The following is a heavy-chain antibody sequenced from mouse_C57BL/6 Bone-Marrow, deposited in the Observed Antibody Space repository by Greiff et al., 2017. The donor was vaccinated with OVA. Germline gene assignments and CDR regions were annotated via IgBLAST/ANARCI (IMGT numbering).Heavy chain of an antibody. D-gene: IGHD2-3*01. CDR3: AKHKVCRWLLGAMDY. CDR1: GFSLTSYG. J-gene: IGHJ4*01. CDR2: IWGGGST. Sequence: VQRVESGPGLVAPSQSLSITCPVSGFSLTSYGVDWVRQPPGTGLEWLGVIWGGGSTNYNSALMSRLSISKDTSKSQVFLKMNSLQTDDTAMYYCAKHKVCRWLLGAMDYWGQGTSVTVSS. V-gene: IGHV2-9*01.